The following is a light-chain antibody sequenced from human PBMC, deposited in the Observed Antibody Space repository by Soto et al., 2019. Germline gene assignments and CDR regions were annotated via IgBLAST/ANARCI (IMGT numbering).Light chain of an antibody. CDR2: LGS. CDR3: MQALQTPT. Sequence: DIVMTPSPLSLPVTPGEPASISCRSSQSLLHSNGYNYLDWYLQKPGQSPQLLIYLGSNRASGVPDRFSGSGSGTEFTLKISRVEAEDVGVYYCMQALQTPTCGQGTKVEI. J-gene: IGKJ1*01. CDR1: QSLLHSNGYNY. V-gene: IGKV2-28*01.